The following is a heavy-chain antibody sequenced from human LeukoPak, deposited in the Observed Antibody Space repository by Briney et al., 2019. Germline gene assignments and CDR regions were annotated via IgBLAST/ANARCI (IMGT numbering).Heavy chain of an antibody. D-gene: IGHD6-13*01. CDR1: GGTFSSYA. V-gene: IGHV1-2*02. J-gene: IGHJ6*03. CDR3: AREAAAGTGGYYYHMDV. CDR2: INPDSGGT. Sequence: ASVKVSCKASGGTFSSYAISWVRQAPEQGLEWMGGINPDSGGTNYAQKFQGRVTMTRDTSISTAYMELSRLRSDDTAVFYCAREAAAGTGGYYYHMDVWGKGTTVTVSS.